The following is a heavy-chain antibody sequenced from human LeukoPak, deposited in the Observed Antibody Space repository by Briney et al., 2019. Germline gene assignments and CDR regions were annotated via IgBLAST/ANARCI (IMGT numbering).Heavy chain of an antibody. CDR3: ARDHNYAFDN. V-gene: IGHV3-48*01. Sequence: GGSLRLSCTASGFPFIEYSMNWVRQAPGKGLEWISYIGTDSGNTKYADPVRGRFTISADKAKNSLYLQMNSLRVEDTAVYYCARDHNYAFDNWGQGTLVSVAS. CDR2: IGTDSGNT. J-gene: IGHJ4*02. CDR1: GFPFIEYS. D-gene: IGHD1-1*01.